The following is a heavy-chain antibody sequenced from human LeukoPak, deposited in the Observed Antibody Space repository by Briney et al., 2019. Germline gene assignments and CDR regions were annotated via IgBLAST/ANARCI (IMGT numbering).Heavy chain of an antibody. CDR1: GFTFTSYG. Sequence: PGGSLRLSCAASGFTFTSYGMTSVRQAQGKRLEWVSSISSSSSYIYYADSVKGRFTISRDNAKNSVYLQMNNLRGEDTAVYYCLRGAGTGWRFDYWGQGTLVIVSS. J-gene: IGHJ4*02. D-gene: IGHD6-19*01. CDR2: ISSSSSYI. CDR3: LRGAGTGWRFDY. V-gene: IGHV3-21*01.